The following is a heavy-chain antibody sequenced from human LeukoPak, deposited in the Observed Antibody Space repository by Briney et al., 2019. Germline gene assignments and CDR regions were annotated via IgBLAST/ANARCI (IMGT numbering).Heavy chain of an antibody. CDR1: GFTFSSYS. CDR3: ARDTVPATAPKGKYYFDY. J-gene: IGHJ4*02. D-gene: IGHD2-21*02. Sequence: GGSLRLSCAASGFTFSSYSMNWVRQAPGKGLEWVSSISSSSSYIYYADSVKGRFTISRDNAKNSLYLQMNSLRAEDTAVYYCARDTVPATAPKGKYYFDYWGQGTLVTVSS. V-gene: IGHV3-21*01. CDR2: ISSSSSYI.